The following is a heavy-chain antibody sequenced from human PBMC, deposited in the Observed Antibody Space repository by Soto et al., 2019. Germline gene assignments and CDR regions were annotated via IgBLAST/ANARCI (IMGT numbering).Heavy chain of an antibody. CDR2: IVNDGSEQ. CDR1: GFSFSTHG. D-gene: IGHD3-10*02. Sequence: QVQLVESGGGVVRPGGSLRLSCAATGFSFSTHGMHWVRQAPGKGLEWVAVIVNDGSEQQYADSVKGRFTISSDNARKILYLQMNNLRAEDTALYYCARDAPYVDNGLDLWGQGTLVTVSS. V-gene: IGHV3-33*01. J-gene: IGHJ5*02. CDR3: ARDAPYVDNGLDL.